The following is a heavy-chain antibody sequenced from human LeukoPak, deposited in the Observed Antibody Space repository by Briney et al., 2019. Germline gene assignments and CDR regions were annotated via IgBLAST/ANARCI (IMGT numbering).Heavy chain of an antibody. D-gene: IGHD3-10*01. CDR1: GGSFSGYY. V-gene: IGHV4-34*01. CDR2: INHSGST. Sequence: PSETLSLTCAVYGGSFSGYYWSWIRQPPGKGLEWIGEINHSGSTNYNPSLKSRVTISVDTSKNQFSLKLSSVTAADTAVYYCARHRYYYGSHAFDIWGQGTMVTVSS. CDR3: ARHRYYYGSHAFDI. J-gene: IGHJ3*02.